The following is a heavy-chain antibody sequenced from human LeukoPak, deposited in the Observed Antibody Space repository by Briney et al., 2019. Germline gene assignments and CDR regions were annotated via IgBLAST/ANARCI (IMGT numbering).Heavy chain of an antibody. CDR3: AKVDQPLLYSATYFDY. V-gene: IGHV3-23*01. Sequence: PGGSLRLSCAASGFTFSNYSMAWVRQAPGKGLEWVSAISGSGGSTYYADSVKGRFTISRDNSKNTLYLQMNSLRAEDTAVYYCAKVDQPLLYSATYFDYWGQGTLVTVSS. D-gene: IGHD2-2*02. CDR1: GFTFSNYS. CDR2: ISGSGGST. J-gene: IGHJ4*02.